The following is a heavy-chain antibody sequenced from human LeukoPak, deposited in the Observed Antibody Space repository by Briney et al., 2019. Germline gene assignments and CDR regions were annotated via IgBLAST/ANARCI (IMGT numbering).Heavy chain of an antibody. CDR3: ARDYLWGSYRYTPLDY. CDR2: IYSGGNT. D-gene: IGHD3-16*02. CDR1: GFTFSDYY. V-gene: IGHV3-66*02. Sequence: PGGSLRLSCAASGFTFSDYYMSWVRQAPGKGLEWVSVIYSGGNTYYADSVKGRFTISRDNSKNTLYLQMNSLRAEDTAVYYCARDYLWGSYRYTPLDYWGQGTLVTVSS. J-gene: IGHJ4*02.